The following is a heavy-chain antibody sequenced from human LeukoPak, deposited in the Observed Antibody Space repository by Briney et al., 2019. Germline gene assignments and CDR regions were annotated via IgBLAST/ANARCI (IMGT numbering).Heavy chain of an antibody. Sequence: SVKVSCKASGGTFSSYAISWVRQAPGQGLEWMGRIIPILGIANYAQKFQGRVTITADESTSTAYMELSSLRSEDTAVYYCARAPGYFDWLLRSVRVTNRDAFDIWGQGTMVTVSS. J-gene: IGHJ3*02. V-gene: IGHV1-69*04. CDR1: GGTFSSYA. CDR3: ARAPGYFDWLLRSVRVTNRDAFDI. D-gene: IGHD3-9*01. CDR2: IIPILGIA.